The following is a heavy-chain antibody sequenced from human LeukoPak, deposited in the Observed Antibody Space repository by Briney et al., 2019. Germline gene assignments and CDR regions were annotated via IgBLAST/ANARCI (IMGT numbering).Heavy chain of an antibody. CDR1: GFTFSSYS. D-gene: IGHD5-18*01. CDR3: AREGGGYSYGKVPNDY. V-gene: IGHV3-21*01. Sequence: GGSLRLSCAASGFTFSSYSMNRVRQAPGKGLEWVSSISSSSSYIYYADSVKGRFTISRDNAKNSLYLQMNSLRAEDTAVYYCAREGGGYSYGKVPNDYWGQGTLVTVSS. CDR2: ISSSSSYI. J-gene: IGHJ4*02.